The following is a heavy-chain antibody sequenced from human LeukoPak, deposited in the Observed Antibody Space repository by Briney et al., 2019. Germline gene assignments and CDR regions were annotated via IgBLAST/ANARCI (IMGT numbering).Heavy chain of an antibody. CDR1: GFTFSSYW. V-gene: IGHV3-7*01. Sequence: GGSLRLSCVASGFTFSSYWMGWVRQAPGKGLEWVANIKQDGSEKNYVDSVKGRFTISRDNAKNSLFLQMNSLRAEDTAVYYCARHYFDYWGQGTMVTVSS. J-gene: IGHJ4*02. CDR3: ARHYFDY. CDR2: IKQDGSEK.